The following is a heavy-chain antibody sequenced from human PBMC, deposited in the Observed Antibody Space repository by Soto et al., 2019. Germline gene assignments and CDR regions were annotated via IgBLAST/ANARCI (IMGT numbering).Heavy chain of an antibody. J-gene: IGHJ3*02. CDR2: IIPIFGTA. V-gene: IGHV1-69*13. D-gene: IGHD3-22*01. CDR3: ARTQFQITMIEVLAAFDI. Sequence: SVKVSCKASGGTFSSYAISWVRQAPGQGLEWMGGIIPIFGTANYAQKFQGRVTITADESTSTAYMELSSLRSEDTGVYYCARTQFQITMIEVLAAFDIWGKGTMVTVSS. CDR1: GGTFSSYA.